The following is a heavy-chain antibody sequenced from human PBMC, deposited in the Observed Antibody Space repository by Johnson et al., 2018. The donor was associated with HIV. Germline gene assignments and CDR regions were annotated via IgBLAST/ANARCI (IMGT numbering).Heavy chain of an antibody. J-gene: IGHJ3*02. D-gene: IGHD3-16*01. CDR2: IRRKTDGGTT. V-gene: IGHV3-15*01. CDR3: ATGFGPAFEM. Sequence: VQLVESGGGLVKPGGSLRLSCAASGFTFSNAWMNWVRQAPGKGLEWVGRIRRKTDGGTTEYAAPVKGRFTVSRDDSKNTLYLQMNSLKTEDTAVYYCATGFGPAFEMWGQGTMVTVSS. CDR1: GFTFSNAW.